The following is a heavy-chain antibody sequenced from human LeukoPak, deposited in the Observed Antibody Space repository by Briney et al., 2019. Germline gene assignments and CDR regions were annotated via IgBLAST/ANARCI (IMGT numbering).Heavy chain of an antibody. CDR2: ISHSGTT. Sequence: SETLSLTCTVSGGSFSSYIYPWGWIRQPPGKGLEWIGSISHSGTTYYNPSLKSRVTISIDTSKSQFSLKLNSVTAADTAVYYCAREVGNSYYYYYVDVWGSGTTVTVSS. CDR3: AREVGNSYYYYYVDV. J-gene: IGHJ6*03. V-gene: IGHV4-39*07. D-gene: IGHD1-14*01. CDR1: GGSFSSYIYP.